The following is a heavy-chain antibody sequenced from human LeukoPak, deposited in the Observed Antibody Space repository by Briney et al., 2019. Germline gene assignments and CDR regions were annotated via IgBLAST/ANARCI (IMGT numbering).Heavy chain of an antibody. D-gene: IGHD3-10*01. CDR1: GFTFSNYA. CDR2: LSGSGDNT. J-gene: IGHJ2*01. V-gene: IGHV3-23*01. Sequence: GGSLRLSCQASGFTFSNYAMSWVRQAPGKGLEWVSALSGSGDNTHYADSVKGRFTISRDNSKNTLYLQMNSLRAEDTALYYCARPASRGVGRYFDLWGRGSLVTVSS. CDR3: ARPASRGVGRYFDL.